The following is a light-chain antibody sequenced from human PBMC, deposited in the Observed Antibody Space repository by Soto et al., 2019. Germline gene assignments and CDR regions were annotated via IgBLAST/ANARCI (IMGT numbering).Light chain of an antibody. CDR3: QQYNSYPWT. V-gene: IGKV1-5*01. CDR2: DAS. CDR1: QSISSW. J-gene: IGKJ5*01. Sequence: DIQMTQSPSTLSASVGDRVTITCRASQSISSWLAWYQQKPGKAPKLLIYDASTLESGVPSRFSGSGSGTEFTLTISSLQPDDFVIYYCQQYNSYPWTFGQGTRLEIK.